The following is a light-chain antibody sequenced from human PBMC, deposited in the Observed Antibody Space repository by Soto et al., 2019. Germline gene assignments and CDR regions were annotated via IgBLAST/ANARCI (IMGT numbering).Light chain of an antibody. CDR3: SSYTSSSTPP. CDR2: EVS. J-gene: IGLJ1*01. V-gene: IGLV2-14*01. CDR1: SSDVGGYNY. Sequence: QSALTQPASVSGSPGQSITISCTATSSDVGGYNYVSWYQQHPGKAPKLMIYEVSNRPSGVSNRFSGSKSGNTASLTISGLQAEDEADYYCSSYTSSSTPPFGTGTKLTVL.